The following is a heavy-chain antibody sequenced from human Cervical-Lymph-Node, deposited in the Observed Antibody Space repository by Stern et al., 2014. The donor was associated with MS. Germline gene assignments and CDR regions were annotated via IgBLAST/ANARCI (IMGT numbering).Heavy chain of an antibody. Sequence: QVQLVESGPGLVKPSETLSLTCTVSGGSISSYYWSWIRQPPGKGLEWIGYIYYSGSTNYNPSLKSRVTISVDTYKNQFSLKLSSVTAADTAVYYCARGAADGPDYWGQGTLVTVSS. CDR2: IYYSGST. J-gene: IGHJ4*02. CDR3: ARGAADGPDY. CDR1: GGSISSYY. V-gene: IGHV4-59*01. D-gene: IGHD6-25*01.